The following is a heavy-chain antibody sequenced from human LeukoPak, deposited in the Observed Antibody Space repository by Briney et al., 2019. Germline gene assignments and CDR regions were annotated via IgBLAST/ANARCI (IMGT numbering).Heavy chain of an antibody. CDR2: IYSDNT. CDR3: ARRAGAYSHPYDY. J-gene: IGHJ4*02. CDR1: GLTVSSNS. Sequence: GGSLRLSCTVSGLTVSSNSMSWVRQAPGKGLEWVSFIYSDNTHYSDSVKGRFTISRDNSKNTLYLQMNSLRAEDTAVYYCARRAGAYSHPYDYWGQGTLATVSS. V-gene: IGHV3-53*01. D-gene: IGHD4/OR15-4a*01.